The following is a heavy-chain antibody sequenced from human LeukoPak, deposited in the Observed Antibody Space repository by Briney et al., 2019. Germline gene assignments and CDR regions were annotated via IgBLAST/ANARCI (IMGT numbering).Heavy chain of an antibody. D-gene: IGHD5-12*01. V-gene: IGHV4-30-4*01. CDR3: AREDTVPTICDY. Sequence: PSQTLSLTCTVSGGSISSGDYYWTWIRQPPGKGLEWIGYIYFSGSPYHNPSLKSRVTISVDSSKNQFSLKLTSVTAADTAVYYCAREDTVPTICDYWGHGALVTVSS. J-gene: IGHJ4*01. CDR1: GGSISSGDYY. CDR2: IYFSGSP.